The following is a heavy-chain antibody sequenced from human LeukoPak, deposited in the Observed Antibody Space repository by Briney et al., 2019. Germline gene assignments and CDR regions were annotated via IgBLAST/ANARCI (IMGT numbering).Heavy chain of an antibody. CDR2: ISYDGSNK. Sequence: PGRSLRLSCTASGFTFGDYAMSWVRQAPGKGLEWVAVISYDGSNKYYADSVKGRFTISRDNSKNTLYLQMNSLRAEDTAVYYCARDGSTLWSGELRGGEFYFDYWGQGTLVTVSS. CDR3: ARDGSTLWSGELRGGEFYFDY. CDR1: GFTFGDYA. D-gene: IGHD3-10*01. J-gene: IGHJ4*02. V-gene: IGHV3-30*04.